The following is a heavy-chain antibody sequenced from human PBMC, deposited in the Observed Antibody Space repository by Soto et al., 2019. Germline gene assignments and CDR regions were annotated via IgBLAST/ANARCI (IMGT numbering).Heavy chain of an antibody. CDR3: AVWNSVVNGALWSGPFDF. J-gene: IGHJ4*02. CDR1: GYTFTNYY. CDR2: MNPSGGAT. D-gene: IGHD3-3*01. V-gene: IGHV1-46*04. Sequence: QVQLVQSGAEVREPGASVKVSCKASGYTFTNYYIHWVRQAPGQGLEWIGMMNPSGGATRFAQKLQCRVTMTSDTSTSTAYMEFSSLRSEDMAVYYCAVWNSVVNGALWSGPFDFWGQGTLVTVSS.